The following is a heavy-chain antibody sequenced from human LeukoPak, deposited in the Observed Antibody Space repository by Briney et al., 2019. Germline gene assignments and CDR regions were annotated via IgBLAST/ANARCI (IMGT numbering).Heavy chain of an antibody. CDR1: GGSISSYY. V-gene: IGHV4-59*12. D-gene: IGHD6-13*01. CDR2: IYYSGST. CDR3: ARDQAVAAAPQTRSYNWFDP. J-gene: IGHJ5*02. Sequence: PSETLSLTCTVSGGSISSYYWSWIRQPPGKGLEWIGYIYYSGSTNYNPSLKSRVTISVDTSKNQFSLKLSSVTAADTAVYYCARDQAVAAAPQTRSYNWFDPWGQGTLVTVSS.